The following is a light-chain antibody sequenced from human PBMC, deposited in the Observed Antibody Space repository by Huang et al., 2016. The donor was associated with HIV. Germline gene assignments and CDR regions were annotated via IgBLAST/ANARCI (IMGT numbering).Light chain of an antibody. CDR1: HSGRSN. J-gene: IGKJ5*01. CDR3: QQYDNWPLT. Sequence: ERVMTQSPAPLSVAPWERVTLSCRASHSGRSNLAWYHQKPGQAPRLLIHGASARATGIPARFSGSGSGTEFTLAISSLQSEDSGVYFCQQYDNWPLTFGQGTRLEIK. V-gene: IGKV3-15*01. CDR2: GAS.